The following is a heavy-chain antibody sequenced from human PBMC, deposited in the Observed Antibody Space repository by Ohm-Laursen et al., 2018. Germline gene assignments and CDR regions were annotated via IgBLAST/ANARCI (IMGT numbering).Heavy chain of an antibody. D-gene: IGHD3-22*01. CDR1: GFTFSSYE. CDR2: ISVSGGTT. V-gene: IGHV3-23*01. J-gene: IGHJ4*02. CDR3: ATFYNHAGSGWGRPCDH. Sequence: SLRLSCSASGFTFSSYEMNWVRQAPGKGLAWVSFISVSGGTTYYRDSVKGRFTISSDNSKNSLYLQMNTLRVDDTAVYYCATFYNHAGSGWGRPCDHWGQGTLVTVSA.